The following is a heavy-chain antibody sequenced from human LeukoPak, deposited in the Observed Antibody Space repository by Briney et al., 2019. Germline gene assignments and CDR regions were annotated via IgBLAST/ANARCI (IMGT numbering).Heavy chain of an antibody. V-gene: IGHV3-66*01. D-gene: IGHD5-12*01. CDR1: GFTVSSNY. Sequence: GGSLRLSCAASGFTVSSNYMSWVRQAPGKGLECVSFTYSGGSTYYADSVKGRFTISRDNSKNTLYLQMNSLRAEDTAVYYCARGSRDGYDFHWGQGTLVTVSS. CDR3: ARGSRDGYDFH. J-gene: IGHJ4*02. CDR2: TYSGGST.